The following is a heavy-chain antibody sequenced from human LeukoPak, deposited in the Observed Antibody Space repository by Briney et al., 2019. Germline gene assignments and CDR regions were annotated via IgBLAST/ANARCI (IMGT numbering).Heavy chain of an antibody. D-gene: IGHD4-23*01. CDR1: GGTFSSYA. J-gene: IGHJ4*02. Sequence: ASVKVSCKASGGTFSSYAISWVRQAPGQGLEWMGRIIPIFGTANYAQKFQGRVTITADKSTSTAYMELSSLRSEDTAVYYCARGSGYGDNDYWGQGTLVTVSS. CDR2: IIPIFGTA. CDR3: ARGSGYGDNDY. V-gene: IGHV1-69*06.